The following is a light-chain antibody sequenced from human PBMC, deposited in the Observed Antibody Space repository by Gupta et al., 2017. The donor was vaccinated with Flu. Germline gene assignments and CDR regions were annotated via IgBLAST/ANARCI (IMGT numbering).Light chain of an antibody. Sequence: GDRITITCRASQGIRSYVAWYRHKPGTAPKLLIYAASTLENGVPSRFSGSGSGTEFTLTISSLEPEDFATYYCQQLNSYPLTFGGGTKVETK. CDR3: QQLNSYPLT. CDR1: QGIRSY. J-gene: IGKJ4*01. CDR2: AAS. V-gene: IGKV1-9*01.